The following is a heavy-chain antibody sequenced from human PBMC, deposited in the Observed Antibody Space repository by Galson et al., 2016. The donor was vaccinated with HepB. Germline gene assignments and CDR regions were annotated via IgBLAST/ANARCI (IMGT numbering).Heavy chain of an antibody. D-gene: IGHD1-1*01. V-gene: IGHV3-74*01. J-gene: IGHJ4*02. CDR3: ARDYWTGTSYNDY. CDR1: GFTFRSYW. CDR2: INSDGSTT. Sequence: SLRLSCAASGFTFRSYWMHWVRRAPGKGLVWVSRINSDGSTTSFADSVKGRFTISRDNAKNTLYLQMNSLRAEDTAVYYCARDYWTGTSYNDYWGQGTLVTVSS.